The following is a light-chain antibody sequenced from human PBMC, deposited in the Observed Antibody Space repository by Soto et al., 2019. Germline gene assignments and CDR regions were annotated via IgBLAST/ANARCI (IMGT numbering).Light chain of an antibody. CDR3: SSYTSSSTLV. V-gene: IGLV2-14*01. Sequence: QSALTQPASVSRSPGQSITISCTGTSSDVGGYNYVSWYQQHPGKDPKLMIYEVSNRPSGVSNRFSGSKSGNTASLTISGLQAEDEADYYCSSYTSSSTLVFGTGTKVTVL. J-gene: IGLJ1*01. CDR1: SSDVGGYNY. CDR2: EVS.